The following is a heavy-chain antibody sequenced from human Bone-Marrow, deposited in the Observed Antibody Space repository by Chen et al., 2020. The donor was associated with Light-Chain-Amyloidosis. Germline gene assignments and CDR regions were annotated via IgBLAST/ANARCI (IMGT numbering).Heavy chain of an antibody. CDR2: INPNSGGT. D-gene: IGHD5-18*01. CDR1: GYTFTGSY. V-gene: IGHV1-2*02. CDR3: ARGPLNYGYEFLDY. J-gene: IGHJ4*02. Sequence: QVQLAQTGAAVKKPGASVKVSCKASGYTFTGSYIHWVRHAPGQGLEWMGGINPNSGGTNYAQNFQGRVTMTRDTSISTAYMELSRLRFDDTAVYYCARGPLNYGYEFLDYWGQGTLVTVSS.